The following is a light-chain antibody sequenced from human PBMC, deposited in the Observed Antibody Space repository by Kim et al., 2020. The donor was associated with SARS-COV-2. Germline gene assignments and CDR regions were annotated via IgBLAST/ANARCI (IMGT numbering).Light chain of an antibody. CDR2: YDS. CDR3: QVWDSSSDHPYV. CDR1: NVESKR. V-gene: IGLV3-21*04. Sequence: PGTTASNTRGGNNVESKRVNWYQRKPGQAPVLVIYYDSDRPSGIPERFSGSNAGNTATLTISRVEAGDEADYYCQVWDSSSDHPYVFGTGTKVTVL. J-gene: IGLJ1*01.